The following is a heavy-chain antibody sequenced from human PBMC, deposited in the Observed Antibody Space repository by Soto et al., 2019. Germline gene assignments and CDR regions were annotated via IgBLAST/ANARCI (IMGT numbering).Heavy chain of an antibody. J-gene: IGHJ4*02. D-gene: IGHD6-19*01. CDR3: ARDRYSSGWYGHYFDY. Sequence: SVKVSCTASGGTFSSYAISWVRQAPGQGLEWMGGIIPIFGTANYAQKFQGRVTITADESTSTAYMELSSLRSEDTAMYYCARDRYSSGWYGHYFDYWGQGTLVTVSS. CDR1: GGTFSSYA. V-gene: IGHV1-69*13. CDR2: IIPIFGTA.